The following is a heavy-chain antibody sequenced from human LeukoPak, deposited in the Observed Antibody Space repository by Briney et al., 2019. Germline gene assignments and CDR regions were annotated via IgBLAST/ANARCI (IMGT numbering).Heavy chain of an antibody. V-gene: IGHV4-4*07. Sequence: PSETLSLTCTVSGGSISSYYWSWIRQPAGKGLGWIGRIYTSGSTNYNPSLKSRVTMSVDTSKNQFSLKLSSVTAADTAVYYCARESGRDGYNYPYYFDYWGQGTLVTVSS. D-gene: IGHD5-24*01. J-gene: IGHJ4*02. CDR1: GGSISSYY. CDR2: IYTSGST. CDR3: ARESGRDGYNYPYYFDY.